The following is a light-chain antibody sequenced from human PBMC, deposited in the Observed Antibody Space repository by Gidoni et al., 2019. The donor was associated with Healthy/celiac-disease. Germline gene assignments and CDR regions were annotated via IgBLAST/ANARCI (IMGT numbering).Light chain of an antibody. CDR1: QSVSSSY. CDR2: GAS. V-gene: IGKV3-20*01. J-gene: IGKJ3*01. Sequence: EIVLTQSPGTLSLSPVERATLSCRASQSVSSSYLAWYQQKPGQAPRLLIYGASSRDTGIPDRFSDSRSETDFTLTISRLEPEDFAVYYCQQYGSSPRIFTFGPGTKVDIK. CDR3: QQYGSSPRIFT.